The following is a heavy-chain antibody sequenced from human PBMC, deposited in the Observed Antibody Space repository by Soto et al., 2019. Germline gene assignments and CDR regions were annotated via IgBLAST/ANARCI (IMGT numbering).Heavy chain of an antibody. CDR1: GGSISSSSYY. CDR3: ARRAAHPYYYYGMDV. V-gene: IGHV4-39*01. D-gene: IGHD6-6*01. J-gene: IGHJ6*02. CDR2: IYYSGST. Sequence: XGTLSLTCTVSGGSISSSSYYGGWIRQPPGEGLEWIGSIYYSGSTYYNPSLKSRVTISVDTSKNQFSLKLSSVTAADTAVYYCARRAAHPYYYYGMDVWGQGTTVTVSS.